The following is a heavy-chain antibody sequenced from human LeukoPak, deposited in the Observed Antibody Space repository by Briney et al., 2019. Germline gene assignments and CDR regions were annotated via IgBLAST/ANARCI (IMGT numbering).Heavy chain of an antibody. Sequence: SETLSLTCTVPGGSISSYYWSWIRQPPGKGLEWIGYIYYSGSTNYNPSLKSRVTISVDTSKNQFSLKLSSVTAADTAVYYCARGDDYYDSSGYLSYFDYWGQGTLVTVSS. CDR3: ARGDDYYDSSGYLSYFDY. CDR1: GGSISSYY. V-gene: IGHV4-59*01. J-gene: IGHJ4*02. D-gene: IGHD3-22*01. CDR2: IYYSGST.